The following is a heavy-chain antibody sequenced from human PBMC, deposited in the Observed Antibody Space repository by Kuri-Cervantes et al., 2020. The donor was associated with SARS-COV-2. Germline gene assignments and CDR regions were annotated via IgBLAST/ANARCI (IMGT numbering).Heavy chain of an antibody. CDR1: GFTFSSYG. CDR3: ARESYDSILDY. V-gene: IGHV3-7*01. Sequence: GGSLRLSCAASGFTFSSYGMHWVRQAPGKGLEWVANIKQDGSEKYYVDSVKGRFTISRDNAKNSLYLQMNSLRAEDTAVYYCARESYDSILDYWGQGTLVTVSS. CDR2: IKQDGSEK. J-gene: IGHJ4*02. D-gene: IGHD3-22*01.